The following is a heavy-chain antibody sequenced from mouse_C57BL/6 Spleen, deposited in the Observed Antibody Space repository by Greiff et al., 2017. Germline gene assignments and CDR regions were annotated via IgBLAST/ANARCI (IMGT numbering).Heavy chain of an antibody. J-gene: IGHJ3*01. V-gene: IGHV2-9-1*01. CDR1: GFSFTSYA. D-gene: IGHD2-1*01. CDR2: IWTGGGT. Sequence: QVQLKESGPGLVAPSQSLSITCTVSGFSFTSYAISWVRQPPGKGLEWLGVIWTGGGTNKNSALKSRLHISKDNSKSQVFLKMNSLQTDDTARYYCAVYCGSPAWFAVWGKGTLVTVSA. CDR3: AVYCGSPAWFAV.